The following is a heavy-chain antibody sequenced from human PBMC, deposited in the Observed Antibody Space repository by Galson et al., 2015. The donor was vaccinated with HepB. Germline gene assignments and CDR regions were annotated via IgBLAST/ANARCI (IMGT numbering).Heavy chain of an antibody. D-gene: IGHD3-16*01. CDR2: INPNSGDT. CDR3: ARDGGLDY. V-gene: IGHV1-2*02. CDR1: GYTFTGHY. J-gene: IGHJ4*02. Sequence: SVKVSCKASGYTFTGHYMHWVRQAPGQGLEWMAWINPNSGDTNYAQKFQGRVTMTRDTSISTAYMELSRLRSDDTAVYYCARDGGLDYWGQGTLVTVSS.